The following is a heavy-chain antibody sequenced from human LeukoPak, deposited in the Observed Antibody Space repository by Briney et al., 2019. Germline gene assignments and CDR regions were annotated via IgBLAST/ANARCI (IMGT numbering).Heavy chain of an antibody. D-gene: IGHD1-26*01. CDR1: GYTFTSYD. V-gene: IGHV1-8*03. CDR2: MNPNSGNT. Sequence: ASVKVSCKASGYTFTSYDINWVRQATGRGLEWMGWMNPNSGNTGYAQKFQGRVTITRNTSISTAYMELSSLRSEDTAVYYCARISGSYYVVDYWGQGTLVTVSS. CDR3: ARISGSYYVVDY. J-gene: IGHJ4*02.